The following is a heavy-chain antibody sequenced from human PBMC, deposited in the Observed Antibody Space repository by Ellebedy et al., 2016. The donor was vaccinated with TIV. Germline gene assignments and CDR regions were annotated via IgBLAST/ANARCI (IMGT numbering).Heavy chain of an antibody. CDR2: ISYDGSNK. J-gene: IGHJ6*02. CDR3: AKEGITYYYGMDV. V-gene: IGHV3-30*18. Sequence: GGSLRLSCAASGFTFSSYGMHWVRQAPGKGPEWVAVISYDGSNKYYADSVKGRFTISRDNSKNTLYLQMNSLRAEDTAVYYCAKEGITYYYGMDVWGQGTTVTVSS. CDR1: GFTFSSYG. D-gene: IGHD3-10*01.